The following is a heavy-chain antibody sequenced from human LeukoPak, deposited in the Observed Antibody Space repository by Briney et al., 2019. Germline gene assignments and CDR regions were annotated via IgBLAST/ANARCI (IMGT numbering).Heavy chain of an antibody. J-gene: IGHJ4*02. CDR3: TTDEVRYNWNYVDY. V-gene: IGHV3-15*01. D-gene: IGHD1-20*01. CDR2: IKSKTDGGTT. Sequence: GGSLRLSCAASGFTFSSNYMSWVRQAPGKGLEWVGRIKSKTDGGTTDYAAPVKGRFTISRDDSKNTLYLQMNSLKTEDTAVYYCTTDEVRYNWNYVDYWGQGTLVTVSS. CDR1: GFTFSSNY.